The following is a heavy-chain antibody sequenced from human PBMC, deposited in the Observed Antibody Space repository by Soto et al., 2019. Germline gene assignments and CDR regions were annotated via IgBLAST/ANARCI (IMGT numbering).Heavy chain of an antibody. V-gene: IGHV3-23*01. CDR3: AGSRGAVVPFDY. CDR1: GFTFSSYA. J-gene: IGHJ4*02. CDR2: ISGSGGSK. Sequence: GGSLRLSCAASGFTFSSYAMSWVRQAPGKGLEWVSAISGSGGSKYYADSVKGRFTISRDNSKNTLYLQMNSLRAEDTAVYYCAGSRGAVVPFDYWGQGTLVTVSS. D-gene: IGHD1-26*01.